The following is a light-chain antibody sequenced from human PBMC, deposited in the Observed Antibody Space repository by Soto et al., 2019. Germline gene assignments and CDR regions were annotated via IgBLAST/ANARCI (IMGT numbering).Light chain of an antibody. J-gene: IGLJ2*01. CDR1: GSSIGTNT. V-gene: IGLV1-44*01. CDR2: GDN. Sequence: QSVLTQPPSASGTPGQRVTISCSGSGSSIGTNTVNWYRQLPGTAPKLLIYGDNQRPSGVPDRFSGSKSGTSASLAISGLQSEDEADYYCAAWDGSVNNVLCGGGTKVTVL. CDR3: AAWDGSVNNVL.